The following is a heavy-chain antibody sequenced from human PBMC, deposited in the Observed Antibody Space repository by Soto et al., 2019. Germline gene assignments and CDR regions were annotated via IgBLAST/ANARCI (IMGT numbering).Heavy chain of an antibody. CDR3: ARETYFYYRSGRRSYYFDF. V-gene: IGHV1-3*01. CDR2: INAGNGNT. Sequence: ASVKVSCKASGYTFTNYAMHWVRQAPGQRLEWMGWINAGNGNTKYSQKFQGRVTITRDTSASTAYMELSSLRSEDTAVYYCARETYFYYRSGRRSYYFDFWGQGSLVTV. CDR1: GYTFTNYA. J-gene: IGHJ4*02. D-gene: IGHD3-22*01.